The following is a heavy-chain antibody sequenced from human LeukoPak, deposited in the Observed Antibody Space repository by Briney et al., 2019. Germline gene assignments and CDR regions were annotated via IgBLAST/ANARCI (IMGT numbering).Heavy chain of an antibody. D-gene: IGHD6-19*01. V-gene: IGHV4-4*02. CDR1: GGSISSSNW. J-gene: IGHJ6*04. Sequence: PSGTLSLTCAASGGSISSSNWWSWVRQPPGKGLEWIGEIYHSGSTNYNPSLKSRVTISVDKSKNRFSLKLSSVTAADTAVYYCARVPAVAGTYGMDVWGKGTTVTVSS. CDR3: ARVPAVAGTYGMDV. CDR2: IYHSGST.